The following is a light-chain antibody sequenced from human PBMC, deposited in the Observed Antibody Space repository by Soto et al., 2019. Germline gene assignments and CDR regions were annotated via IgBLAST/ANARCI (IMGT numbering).Light chain of an antibody. CDR3: QQYKSSST. J-gene: IGKJ1*01. CDR2: GAS. Sequence: EMVLTQSPGTLSLSPGDRATLSCRASQSVSNDYVAWVQQKPGQAPRLLIYGASSRATGIPVRFSGSGSGTEFTLTITSLQPDDFGVYYCQQYKSSSTFGQGTKVDIK. V-gene: IGKV3-20*01. CDR1: QSVSNDY.